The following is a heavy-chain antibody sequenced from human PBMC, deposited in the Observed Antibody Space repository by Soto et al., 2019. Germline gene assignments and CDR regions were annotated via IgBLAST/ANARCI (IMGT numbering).Heavy chain of an antibody. V-gene: IGHV4-39*01. CDR2: ISYGGST. Sequence: LSLTCTVSGGSISSSSYDWGWVRQPPGKGLEWIGAISYGGSTYHNPSLRSRVTISVDTSKSQFSLDLTSVTAADTAVYYCARHRRETGTYAQPLDYWGQGTLVTVSS. J-gene: IGHJ4*02. CDR3: ARHRRETGTYAQPLDY. CDR1: GGSISSSSYD. D-gene: IGHD1-1*01.